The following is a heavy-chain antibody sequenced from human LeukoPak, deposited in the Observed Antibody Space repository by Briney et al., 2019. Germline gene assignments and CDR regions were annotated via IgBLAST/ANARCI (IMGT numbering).Heavy chain of an antibody. Sequence: GESLKISCKGSGYSFINYWIGWVRQMPGKGLEWMGIIYPGDSDTRYSPSFQGQVTISADKSISTAYLQWSSLKASDSAMYYCATTDSATDFQHWGQGTLVTVSS. V-gene: IGHV5-51*01. J-gene: IGHJ1*01. CDR3: ATTDSATDFQH. CDR2: IYPGDSDT. CDR1: GYSFINYW. D-gene: IGHD2-21*01.